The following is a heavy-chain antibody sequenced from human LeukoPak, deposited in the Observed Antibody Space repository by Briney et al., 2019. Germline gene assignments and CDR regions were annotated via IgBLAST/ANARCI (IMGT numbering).Heavy chain of an antibody. CDR1: GYSISSGYY. J-gene: IGHJ5*02. V-gene: IGHV4-38-2*01. Sequence: SETLSLTCAVSGYSISSGYYWGWVRQPPGKGLEWIGSIYHSVSTYYNPSLKSRVTISVHTSKNQFSLKLSSVTAADTAVYYCARRPSHSIAAAGTDWFDPWGQGTLVTVSS. CDR2: IYHSVST. D-gene: IGHD6-13*01. CDR3: ARRPSHSIAAAGTDWFDP.